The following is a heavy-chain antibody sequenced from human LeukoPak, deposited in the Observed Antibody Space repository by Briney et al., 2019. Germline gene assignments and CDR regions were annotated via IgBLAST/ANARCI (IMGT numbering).Heavy chain of an antibody. CDR3: ASLSSSNDYYYYYMDV. CDR1: GGSISSYY. J-gene: IGHJ6*03. V-gene: IGHV4-59*01. D-gene: IGHD6-13*01. Sequence: SETLSLTCTVSGGSISSYYWSWIRQTPGKGLEWIGYIYYSGSTNYNPSLKSRVTISVDTSKNQFSLKLSSVTAADTAVYYCASLSSSNDYYYYYMDVWGKGTTVTISS. CDR2: IYYSGST.